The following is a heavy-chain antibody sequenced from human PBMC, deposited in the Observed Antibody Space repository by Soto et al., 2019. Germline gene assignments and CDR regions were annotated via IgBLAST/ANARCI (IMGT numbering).Heavy chain of an antibody. CDR2: IYYSGST. CDR3: ARDRDKLGRLAYDAFHI. Sequence: SETLSLTCTVSGGSVSSGSYYWSWIRQPPGKGLEWIGYIYYSGSTNYNPSLKSRVTISVDTSKNQFSLKLSSVTAADTAVYYCARDRDKLGRLAYDAFHICGQGTILAVSS. J-gene: IGHJ3*02. CDR1: GGSVSSGSYY. D-gene: IGHD1-26*01. V-gene: IGHV4-61*01.